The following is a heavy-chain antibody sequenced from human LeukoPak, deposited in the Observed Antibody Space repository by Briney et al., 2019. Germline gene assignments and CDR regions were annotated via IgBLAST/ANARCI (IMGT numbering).Heavy chain of an antibody. Sequence: PGGSLRLSCAASGFTFSNYAMHWVRQAPGKGLEYVSGIWSNGSRTYFGNSVKGRFTISRDNSKNTLYLQMGSLRPENMAVYYCARAMYTWSDGSCFDIWGQGTMVTVSS. CDR2: IWSNGSRT. D-gene: IGHD1-20*01. CDR3: ARAMYTWSDGSCFDI. V-gene: IGHV3-64*01. CDR1: GFTFSNYA. J-gene: IGHJ3*02.